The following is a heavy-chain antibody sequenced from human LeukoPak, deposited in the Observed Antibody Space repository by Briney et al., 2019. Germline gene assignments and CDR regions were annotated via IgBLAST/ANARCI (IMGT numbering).Heavy chain of an antibody. J-gene: IGHJ2*01. CDR3: ARGGDIVLMVYAISDWYFDL. V-gene: IGHV4-34*01. Sequence: SETLSLTCAVYGGSFSGYYWSWIRQPPGKGLEWIGEINHSGSTNYNPSLKSRVTISVDTSKNQFSLKLSSVTAADTAVYYCARGGDIVLMVYAISDWYFDLWGRGTLVTVSS. D-gene: IGHD2-8*01. CDR1: GGSFSGYY. CDR2: INHSGST.